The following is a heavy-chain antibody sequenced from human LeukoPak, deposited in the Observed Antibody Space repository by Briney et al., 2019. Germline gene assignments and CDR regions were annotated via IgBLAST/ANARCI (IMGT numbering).Heavy chain of an antibody. J-gene: IGHJ5*02. D-gene: IGHD2-2*01. CDR2: INPNSGGT. V-gene: IGHV1-2*02. CDR1: GYTFTGYY. Sequence: GASVKVSCKASGYTFTGYYMHLVRQAPGQGLEWMGWINPNSGGTNYAQKFQGRVTITADESTSTAYMELSSLRSEDTAVYYCAREKIVVVPAAMVGWFDPWGQGTLVTVSS. CDR3: AREKIVVVPAAMVGWFDP.